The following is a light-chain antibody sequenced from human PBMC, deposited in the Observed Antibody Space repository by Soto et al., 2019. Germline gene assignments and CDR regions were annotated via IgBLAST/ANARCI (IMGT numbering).Light chain of an antibody. CDR1: QSISRY. V-gene: IGKV3-11*01. CDR3: QLRNNWLFT. J-gene: IGKJ3*01. Sequence: EIVLTQSPATLSLSPGEGATLSCRASQSISRYLAWYQQKPGQAPRLLIYDASNRATGIPARFSGSGSGTVFPLTISRLEPEDFAVYYCQLRNNWLFTFGPGTKADIK. CDR2: DAS.